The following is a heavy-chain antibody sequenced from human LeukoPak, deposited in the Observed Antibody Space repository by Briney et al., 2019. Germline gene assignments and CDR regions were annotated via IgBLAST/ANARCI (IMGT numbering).Heavy chain of an antibody. J-gene: IGHJ4*02. V-gene: IGHV1-2*02. CDR2: INPDSGGT. Sequence: GASAKVSCKASGYTFTGYYMHWVRQAPGQGLEWMGWINPDSGGTNYAQKFQGRVTMTRDTSISTAYMELSRLRSDDTAVYYCARAGYNSSWYYLDYWGQGALVTVSS. CDR1: GYTFTGYY. D-gene: IGHD6-13*01. CDR3: ARAGYNSSWYYLDY.